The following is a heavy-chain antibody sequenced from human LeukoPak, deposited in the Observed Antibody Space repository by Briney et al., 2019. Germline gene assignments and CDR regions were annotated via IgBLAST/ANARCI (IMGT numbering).Heavy chain of an antibody. CDR2: IDIDGSDT. CDR1: GFTFSSYW. J-gene: IGHJ4*02. CDR3: VRDRSVTNGGFDY. D-gene: IGHD4-17*01. Sequence: GGSLRLSCAASGFTFSSYWMHWVRQAPGQGLVWISRIDIDGSDTTYADSVKGRFTISRDNAKNTLYLQMNSLRVDDTALYHCVRDRSVTNGGFDYWGQGTLVTVSS. V-gene: IGHV3-74*03.